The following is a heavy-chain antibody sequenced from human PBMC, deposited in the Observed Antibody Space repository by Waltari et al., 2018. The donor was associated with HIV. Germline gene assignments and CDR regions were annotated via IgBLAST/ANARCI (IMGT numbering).Heavy chain of an antibody. CDR1: GFPWGTYG. V-gene: IGHV3-30*18. CDR2: IAYDGDNK. D-gene: IGHD1-1*01. CDR3: AKDKGGVTYIFDY. J-gene: IGHJ4*02. Sequence: QVQLVESGGGVVQPGRSLRLSCAASGFPWGTYGMHWVRQAPGKGLEWVAFIAYDGDNKYYADSVKGRCTLSRDNSKNTVYLQINSLRAEDSAVYYCAKDKGGVTYIFDYWGQGTLVTVSS.